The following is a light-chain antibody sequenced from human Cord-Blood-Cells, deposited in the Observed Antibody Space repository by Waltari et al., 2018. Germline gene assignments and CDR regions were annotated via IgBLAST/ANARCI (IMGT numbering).Light chain of an antibody. CDR1: SSDVGSYNL. J-gene: IGLJ2*01. CDR2: EVS. CDR3: CSYAGSSTVV. V-gene: IGLV2-23*02. Sequence: QSALTQPASVSGSPGQSITISCTGPSSDVGSYNLVAWYQQHPGKAPKLMIYEVSKRPSGVSNRFSRSKSGNTASLTISGLQAEDEADYYCCSYAGSSTVVFGGGTKLTVL.